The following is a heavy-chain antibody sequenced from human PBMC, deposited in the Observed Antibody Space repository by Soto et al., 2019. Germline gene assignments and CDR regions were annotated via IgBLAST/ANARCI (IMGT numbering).Heavy chain of an antibody. CDR1: GYTFTSYD. Sequence: ASVKVSCKASGYTFTSYDMHWLRKAPGQRLEWMGWINAGNGNTKYSQKFQGRVTITRDTSASTAYMELSSLRSEDTAVYYCARGYGGPIGWFDPWGQGTLVTVSS. CDR3: ARGYGGPIGWFDP. J-gene: IGHJ5*02. CDR2: INAGNGNT. V-gene: IGHV1-3*01. D-gene: IGHD3-16*01.